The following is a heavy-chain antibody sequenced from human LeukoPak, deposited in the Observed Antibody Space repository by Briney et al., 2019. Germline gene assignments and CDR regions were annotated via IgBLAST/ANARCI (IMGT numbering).Heavy chain of an antibody. V-gene: IGHV3-48*03. CDR3: ARDRTVFSYFYYGMDV. Sequence: QPGGSLRLSCAASGFTFSSYAMSWVRQAPGKGLEWISYISSSGTTIYYADSVKGRFSISRDNAKNSLYLQINRLRAEDTAVYYCARDRTVFSYFYYGMDVWGQGTTATVSS. D-gene: IGHD3-10*02. CDR2: ISSSGTTI. CDR1: GFTFSSYA. J-gene: IGHJ6*02.